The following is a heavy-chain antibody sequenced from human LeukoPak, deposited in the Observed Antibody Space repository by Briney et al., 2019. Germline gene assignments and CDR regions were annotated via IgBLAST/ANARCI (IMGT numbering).Heavy chain of an antibody. CDR1: GYTFTGYY. CDR3: AREGGQQLVPRYYYYGMDV. D-gene: IGHD6-13*01. V-gene: IGHV1-2*02. Sequence: ASVKVSCKASGYTFTGYYMHWVRQAPGQGLEWMGWINPNSGGTNYAQKFQGRVTMTRDTSISTAYMELSRLRSDDTAVYYCAREGGQQLVPRYYYYGMDVWGQGTTVTVSS. J-gene: IGHJ6*02. CDR2: INPNSGGT.